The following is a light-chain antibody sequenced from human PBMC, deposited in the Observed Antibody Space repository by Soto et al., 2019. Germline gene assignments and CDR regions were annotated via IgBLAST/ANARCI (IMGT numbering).Light chain of an antibody. CDR2: CAS. CDR1: QSVLYSSNNKDY. J-gene: IGKJ2*01. CDR3: QQSSRTTYT. V-gene: IGKV4-1*01. Sequence: IVMTQSPDSLDVSLGERATINCRSSQSVLYSSNNKDYVAWYQQRPGQPPKLLIYCASTRESGVPDRSSGSGSATEFTLTISEQQAEYAVVYYCQQSSRTTYTFCQGTKLKIK.